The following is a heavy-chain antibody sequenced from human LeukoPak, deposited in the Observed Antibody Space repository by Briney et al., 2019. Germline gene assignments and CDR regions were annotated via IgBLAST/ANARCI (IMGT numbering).Heavy chain of an antibody. CDR1: GYTFTGYY. CDR2: INPNSGGT. Sequence: ASVKVSCKASGYTFTGYYMHWVRQAPAQGLEWMGWINPNSGGTNYAQKFQGRVTMTRDTSISTAYMELSRLRSDDTAVYYCARVDFILYSGYDSGDYWGQGTLVTVSS. D-gene: IGHD5-12*01. J-gene: IGHJ4*02. CDR3: ARVDFILYSGYDSGDY. V-gene: IGHV1-2*02.